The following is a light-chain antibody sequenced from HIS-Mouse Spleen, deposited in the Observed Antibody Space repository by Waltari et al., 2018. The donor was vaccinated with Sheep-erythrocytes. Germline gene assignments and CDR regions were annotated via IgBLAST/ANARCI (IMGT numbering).Light chain of an antibody. Sequence: QSVLTQPPSASGTPGQRVTISCSGSSSNIGSNTVNWYQQLPGPAPKLLIYSNNQRASGVPDRFAGSKSGTSASLAISGLQSEDEADYYCAAWDDSLNGPVFGGGTKLTVL. CDR1: SSNIGSNT. CDR2: SNN. V-gene: IGLV1-44*01. CDR3: AAWDDSLNGPV. J-gene: IGLJ3*02.